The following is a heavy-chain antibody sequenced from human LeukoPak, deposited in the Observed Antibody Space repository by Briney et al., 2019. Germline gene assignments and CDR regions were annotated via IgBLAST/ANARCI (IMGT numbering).Heavy chain of an antibody. V-gene: IGHV3-23*01. CDR1: GFTFSSSA. Sequence: PGGSLRLSCAASGFTFSSSAMTWVRQAPGKGLEWVSSISGNDDGTYYADSVKGRFTIPRDNSKNTLYLQMNSLRAEDTAIYYCAKRGPIYSASPGNYFDYWGQGTLVTVSS. CDR3: AKRGPIYSASPGNYFDY. CDR2: ISGNDDGT. D-gene: IGHD3-10*01. J-gene: IGHJ4*02.